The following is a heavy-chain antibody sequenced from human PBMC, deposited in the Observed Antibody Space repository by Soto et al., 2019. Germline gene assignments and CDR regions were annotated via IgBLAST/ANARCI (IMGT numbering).Heavy chain of an antibody. CDR3: TRGADGLYYYYGMDV. J-gene: IGHJ6*02. Sequence: PGGSLRLSCTASGFTFGDYAMSWFRQAPGKGLEWVGFIRSKAYGGTTEYAASVKGRFTISRDDSKSIAYLQMNSLKTEDTAVYYCTRGADGLYYYYGMDVWGQGTTVTVSS. CDR1: GFTFGDYA. CDR2: IRSKAYGGTT. V-gene: IGHV3-49*03. D-gene: IGHD6-19*01.